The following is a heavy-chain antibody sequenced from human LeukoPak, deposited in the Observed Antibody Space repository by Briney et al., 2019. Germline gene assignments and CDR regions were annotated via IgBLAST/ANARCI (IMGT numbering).Heavy chain of an antibody. Sequence: PGGSLRLSCAASGFTFSSYAMSWVRQAPGKGLEWVSAISGSGGSTYYADSVKGRFTISRDNSKNTLYLQMNSLRAEDTAVYYCAKDRPIVVVADNWFDPWGQGTLVTVSS. CDR1: GFTFSSYA. V-gene: IGHV3-23*01. D-gene: IGHD2-15*01. CDR2: ISGSGGST. J-gene: IGHJ5*02. CDR3: AKDRPIVVVADNWFDP.